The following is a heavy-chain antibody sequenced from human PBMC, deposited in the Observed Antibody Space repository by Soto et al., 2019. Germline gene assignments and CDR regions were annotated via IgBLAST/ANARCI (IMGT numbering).Heavy chain of an antibody. J-gene: IGHJ4*02. Sequence: PGGSLRLSCSASGFTFSGYAMAWVRQAPGKGLEWVSTLGTSGNTYYADSVKGRFTISRDNSKNTLYLQMYTLRAEDTTVYYCAKRAVAAAARYFDYWGQGTLVTVSS. CDR1: GFTFSGYA. CDR3: AKRAVAAAARYFDY. V-gene: IGHV3-23*01. CDR2: LGTSGNT. D-gene: IGHD2-15*01.